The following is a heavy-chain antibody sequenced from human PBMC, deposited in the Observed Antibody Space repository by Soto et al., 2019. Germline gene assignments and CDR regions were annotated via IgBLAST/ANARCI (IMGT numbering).Heavy chain of an antibody. CDR3: ARDPYGSGSQYYYGMDV. Sequence: PGESLKISCKCSGYSFTSYWIVWVRQMPGKGLEWMGIIYPGDSDTRYSPSFQGQVTISADKSISTAYLQWSSLKASDTAMYYCARDPYGSGSQYYYGMDVWGQGTTVTVSS. CDR1: GYSFTSYW. D-gene: IGHD3-10*01. CDR2: IYPGDSDT. V-gene: IGHV5-51*01. J-gene: IGHJ6*02.